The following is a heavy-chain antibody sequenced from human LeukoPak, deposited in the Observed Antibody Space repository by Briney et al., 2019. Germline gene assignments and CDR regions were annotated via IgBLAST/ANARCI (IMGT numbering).Heavy chain of an antibody. J-gene: IGHJ4*02. CDR1: GFTFSSYA. CDR3: AKTRPLDSSSWSHGDY. D-gene: IGHD6-13*01. Sequence: GGFLRLSCTAIGFTFSSYAMNWVRQAPGKGLEWVSAISGSGDSTYYGDSVKGRFTISRDNSKNTLYPQMNSLRAEDTAVYYCAKTRPLDSSSWSHGDYWGQGTLVTVSS. V-gene: IGHV3-23*01. CDR2: ISGSGDST.